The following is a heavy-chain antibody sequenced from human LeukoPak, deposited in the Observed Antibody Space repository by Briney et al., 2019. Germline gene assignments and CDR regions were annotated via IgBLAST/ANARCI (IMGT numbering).Heavy chain of an antibody. V-gene: IGHV1-69*04. J-gene: IGHJ5*02. CDR1: GGTFSSYA. D-gene: IGHD6-13*01. Sequence: ASVKVSCKASGGTFSSYAISWVRQAPGQGLEWMGRIIPILGIANYAQKFQGRVTITADKSTSTAYMELSSLRSEDTAVYYCAGGGGDIAAAGFDPWGQGTLVNVSS. CDR2: IIPILGIA. CDR3: AGGGGDIAAAGFDP.